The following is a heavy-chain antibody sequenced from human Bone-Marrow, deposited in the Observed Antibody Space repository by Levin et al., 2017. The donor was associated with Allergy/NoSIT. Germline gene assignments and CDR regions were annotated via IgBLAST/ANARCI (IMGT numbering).Heavy chain of an antibody. CDR2: VANSRTGT. J-gene: IGHJ4*02. CDR1: GFSINSYA. V-gene: IGHV3-23*05. D-gene: IGHD6-19*01. Sequence: ETLSLTCAASGFSINSYAMSWVRQAQGEGLEWVASVANSRTGTYYSDSVKGRFTISRDSSTNALYLQMNSLRVEDTAVYYCAKDSPASGWPTFDSWGQGTLVTVSS. CDR3: AKDSPASGWPTFDS.